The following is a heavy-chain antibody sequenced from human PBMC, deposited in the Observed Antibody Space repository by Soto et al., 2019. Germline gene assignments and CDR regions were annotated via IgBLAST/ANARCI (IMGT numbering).Heavy chain of an antibody. CDR2: ISGNSGSS. D-gene: IGHD3-10*01. J-gene: IGHJ3*01. CDR1: GFTFEDYS. Sequence: AEGSLRLSCVASGFTFEDYSLHWVRQVPGKGLEWVAGISGNSGSSGYADSVRGRFTVSRDNAKNSLFLQMSSLSPEDTARYYCTKRRSARPGFDDFDLWGQGTMVTVSS. V-gene: IGHV3-9*01. CDR3: TKRRSARPGFDDFDL.